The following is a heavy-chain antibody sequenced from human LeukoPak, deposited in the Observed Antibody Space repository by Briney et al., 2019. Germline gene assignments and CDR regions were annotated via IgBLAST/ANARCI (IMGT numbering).Heavy chain of an antibody. CDR1: GFTFSSYW. D-gene: IGHD4-17*01. J-gene: IGHJ4*02. V-gene: IGHV3-7*01. CDR2: IKEDGSEK. CDR3: AKGPYDYGDYLDY. Sequence: GGSLRLSCAASGFTFSSYWMTWVRQAPGKGLEWVANIKEDGSEKYYVDSVKGRFTISRDNSKNTLYLQMNSLRAEDTAVYYCAKGPYDYGDYLDYWGQGTLVTVSS.